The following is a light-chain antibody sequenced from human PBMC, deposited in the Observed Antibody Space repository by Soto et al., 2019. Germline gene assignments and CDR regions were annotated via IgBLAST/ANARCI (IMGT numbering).Light chain of an antibody. Sequence: QSALTQPASLSGSPGQSITISCTGTSSDVGGYNYVSWYQQHPGKAPKLMIYDVSNRPSGVSNRFSGSKSGNTASLTISGLQAEEEADYYCSSYTSSSTVVFGGGTKLTVL. V-gene: IGLV2-14*01. CDR1: SSDVGGYNY. CDR2: DVS. J-gene: IGLJ2*01. CDR3: SSYTSSSTVV.